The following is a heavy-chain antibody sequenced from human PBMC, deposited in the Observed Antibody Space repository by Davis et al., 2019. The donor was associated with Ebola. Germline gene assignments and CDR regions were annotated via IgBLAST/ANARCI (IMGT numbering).Heavy chain of an antibody. D-gene: IGHD6-19*01. CDR1: GYTLTELS. V-gene: IGHV3-21*01. J-gene: IGHJ3*02. Sequence: SCKVSGYTLTELSMHWVRQAPGKGLEWVSSISSSSSYIYYADSVKGRFTISRDNAKNSLYLQMNSLRAEDTAVYYCARAGPLDAFDIWGQGTMVTVSS. CDR2: ISSSSSYI. CDR3: ARAGPLDAFDI.